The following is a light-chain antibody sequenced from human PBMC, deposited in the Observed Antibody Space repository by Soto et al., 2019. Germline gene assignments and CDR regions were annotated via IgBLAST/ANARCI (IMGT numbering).Light chain of an antibody. J-gene: IGLJ2*01. CDR2: EVR. Sequence: QSALTQPASVSGSPGQSITISCAGTMRDVGAYNLVSWYQQHPGRAPPLIIYEVRNRPSGISFRFSGSKSGNTASLTISGLRAEDEADYYCSSYTYKSSLIFGGGTKVTVL. V-gene: IGLV2-14*01. CDR1: MRDVGAYNL. CDR3: SSYTYKSSLI.